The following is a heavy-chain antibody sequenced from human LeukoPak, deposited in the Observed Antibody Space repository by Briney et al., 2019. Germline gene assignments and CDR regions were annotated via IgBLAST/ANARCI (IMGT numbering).Heavy chain of an antibody. Sequence: GESLQISCQGSGYSFTSYWIGWVRQMPGKGLEWMGIIYPGDSDTRYSPSFQGQVTISADKSISTAYLQWSSLKASDTAMYYCARLREAVVVTAMGSWFDPWGQGTLVTVYS. D-gene: IGHD2-21*02. CDR2: IYPGDSDT. J-gene: IGHJ5*02. V-gene: IGHV5-51*01. CDR1: GYSFTSYW. CDR3: ARLREAVVVTAMGSWFDP.